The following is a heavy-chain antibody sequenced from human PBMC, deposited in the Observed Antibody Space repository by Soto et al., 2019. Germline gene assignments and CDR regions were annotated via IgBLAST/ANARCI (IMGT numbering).Heavy chain of an antibody. CDR3: ARSMFYSDGSNYSPFDY. J-gene: IGHJ4*02. Sequence: SETLCVTCSVAGGSVSSGNCYWSWIKKPPGKGLEWIGYFYYTGSINYNPSLKSRVTISIDASQNQFSLRLSSVTAADTAVYYCARSMFYSDGSNYSPFDYWGQGTLVTVS. D-gene: IGHD3-22*01. V-gene: IGHV4-61*01. CDR2: FYYTGSI. CDR1: GGSVSSGNCY.